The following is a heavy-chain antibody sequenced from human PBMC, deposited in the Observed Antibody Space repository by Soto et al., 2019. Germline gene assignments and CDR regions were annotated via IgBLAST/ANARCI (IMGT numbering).Heavy chain of an antibody. CDR3: ASTKDETLYFDY. CDR1: GDSISISSYY. Sequence: QLQLQESGPGPVKPSETLSLTCSVSGDSISISSYYWGWVRQPPGKGLEWIGSIHYSGSTHYNPSLQSRVTISGDASKKQFSLKLGSVTAADTAMYYCASTKDETLYFDYWGQGNLVTVSS. V-gene: IGHV4-39*01. CDR2: IHYSGST. D-gene: IGHD2-15*01. J-gene: IGHJ4*02.